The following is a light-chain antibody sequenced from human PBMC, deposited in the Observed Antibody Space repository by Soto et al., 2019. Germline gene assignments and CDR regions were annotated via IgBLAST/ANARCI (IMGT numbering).Light chain of an antibody. CDR2: GAS. J-gene: IGKJ2*01. CDR1: QSVSSSY. V-gene: IGKV3-20*01. CDR3: QQYGSSPT. Sequence: EIVLTQSPGTLSLSPGESATLSCRASQSVSSSYLAWYQQKPGQAPRLLIYGASSRATGIPDRFSGSGSGTDFPLTISRLEGEDFAVYYWQQYGSSPTFGQGTKLEIK.